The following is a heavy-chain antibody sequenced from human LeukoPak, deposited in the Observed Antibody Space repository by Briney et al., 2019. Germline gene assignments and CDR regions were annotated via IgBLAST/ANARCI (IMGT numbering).Heavy chain of an antibody. CDR2: ISGDGDTT. CDR3: ANQSPG. Sequence: GRSLTLSCGASGFAFSTHAMAWVRQAPGKGLDWVSAISGDGDTTYYADSVKGRFTISRDNSKNTVYLQMNSLRAEDTAVYYCANQSPGWGQGTLVTVSS. J-gene: IGHJ4*02. CDR1: GFAFSTHA. V-gene: IGHV3-23*01.